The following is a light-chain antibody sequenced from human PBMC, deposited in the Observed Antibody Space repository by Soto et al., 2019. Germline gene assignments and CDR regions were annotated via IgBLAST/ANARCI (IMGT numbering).Light chain of an antibody. Sequence: QSVLTQPPSVSGAPGQRVTISCTGSSSNIGAGYDVHWYQQLPGTAPKLLIYGNSNRPSGVPDRFSGSKSGTSASLAITGLQDEDESDYYCQSYDSSLSGVVFGRGTKLTVL. V-gene: IGLV1-40*01. J-gene: IGLJ2*01. CDR3: QSYDSSLSGVV. CDR2: GNS. CDR1: SSNIGAGYD.